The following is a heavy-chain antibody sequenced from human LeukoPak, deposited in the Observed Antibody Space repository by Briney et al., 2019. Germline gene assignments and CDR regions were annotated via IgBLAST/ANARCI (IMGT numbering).Heavy chain of an antibody. CDR1: GASISTYY. D-gene: IGHD3-9*01. V-gene: IGHV4-4*07. CDR2: IYTSGST. CDR3: ARVGRDYDILTGYYKSYYYYYMDV. Sequence: SETLSLTCTVSGASISTYYWSWIRQPAGKGLEWIGRIYTSGSTNYNPSLKSRVTISVDTSKNQFSLKLSSVTAADTAVYYCARVGRDYDILTGYYKSYYYYYMDVWGKGTTVTVSS. J-gene: IGHJ6*03.